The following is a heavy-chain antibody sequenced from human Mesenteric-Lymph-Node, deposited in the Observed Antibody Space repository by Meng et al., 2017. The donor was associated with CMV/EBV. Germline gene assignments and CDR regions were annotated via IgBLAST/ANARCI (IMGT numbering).Heavy chain of an antibody. J-gene: IGHJ6*02. D-gene: IGHD3-3*01. CDR1: GGSISSYY. V-gene: IGHV4-59*01. CDR2: IYYSGST. Sequence: SETLSLTCTASGGSISSYYWSWIRQPPGKGLVWIGYIYYSGSTNYNPSLKSRVTISVDTSKNQFSLKLSSVTAADTAVYYCARGNYDFWSGYNYGMDVWGQGTTVTVSS. CDR3: ARGNYDFWSGYNYGMDV.